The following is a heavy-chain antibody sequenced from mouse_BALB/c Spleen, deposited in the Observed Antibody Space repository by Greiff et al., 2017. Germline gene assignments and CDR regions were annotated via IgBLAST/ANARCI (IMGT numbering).Heavy chain of an antibody. Sequence: EVQLQQSGPELVKPGASVKMSCKASGYTFTSYVMHWVKQKPGQGLEWIGYINPYNDGTKYNEKFKGKATLTSDKSSSTAYMELSSLTSEDSAVYYCARGDITTVVASYYYAMDYWGQGTSVTVSS. CDR2: INPYNDGT. D-gene: IGHD1-1*01. J-gene: IGHJ4*01. CDR1: GYTFTSYV. V-gene: IGHV1-14*01. CDR3: ARGDITTVVASYYYAMDY.